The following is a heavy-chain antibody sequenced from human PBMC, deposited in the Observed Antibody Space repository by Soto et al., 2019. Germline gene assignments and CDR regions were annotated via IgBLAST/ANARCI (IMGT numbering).Heavy chain of an antibody. Sequence: SETLSLTCAVSGGSISSSNWWSWVRQPPGKGLEWIGEIYHSGSTNYNPSLKSRVTISVDKSKNQFSLKLGSVTAADTAVYYCARRSSGWPGEDHYYYGMDVWGQGTTVTVSS. J-gene: IGHJ6*02. CDR3: ARRSSGWPGEDHYYYGMDV. CDR2: IYHSGST. V-gene: IGHV4-4*02. D-gene: IGHD6-19*01. CDR1: GGSISSSNW.